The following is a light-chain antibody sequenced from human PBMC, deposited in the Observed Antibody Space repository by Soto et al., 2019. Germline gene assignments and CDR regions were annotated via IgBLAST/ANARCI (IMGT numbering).Light chain of an antibody. Sequence: EIVLTQSPGTLSLSPGERATLSCRASQSVSSSYLAWYQQKPGQAPRLLIYGASSRATGIPDRFSGSGSGPDFTLTISRLEPEDFAVYYCQQYGSSPLTFGGGNKVEIK. V-gene: IGKV3-20*01. CDR3: QQYGSSPLT. J-gene: IGKJ4*01. CDR1: QSVSSSY. CDR2: GAS.